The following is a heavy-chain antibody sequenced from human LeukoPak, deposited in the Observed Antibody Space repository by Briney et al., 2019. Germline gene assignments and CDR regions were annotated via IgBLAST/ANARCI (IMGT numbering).Heavy chain of an antibody. V-gene: IGHV4-4*07. CDR1: GGPISSYH. CDR3: ARGVFEGWFDP. Sequence: SEPLSLTCTVSGGPISSYHGSWIRQPAGKGLEWIGRIYTSGSTNYSPSLKSRVTMSVDTSKNQFSLKLSSVTAADTAVYYCARGVFEGWFDPWGQGTLVTVSS. CDR2: IYTSGST. J-gene: IGHJ5*02. D-gene: IGHD2-8*01.